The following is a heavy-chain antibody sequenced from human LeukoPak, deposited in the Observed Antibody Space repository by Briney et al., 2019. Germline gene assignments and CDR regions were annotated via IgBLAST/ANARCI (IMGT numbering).Heavy chain of an antibody. V-gene: IGHV1-69*05. CDR3: ARAREPGIAAAGALGA. Sequence: SVKVSCKASGGTFSSYAISWVRQAPGQGLEWMGGIIPIFGTANYAQKFQGRVTITTDESTSTAYMELSSLRSEDTAVYYCARAREPGIAAAGALGAWGQGTLVTVSS. CDR1: GGTFSSYA. CDR2: IIPIFGTA. D-gene: IGHD6-13*01. J-gene: IGHJ5*02.